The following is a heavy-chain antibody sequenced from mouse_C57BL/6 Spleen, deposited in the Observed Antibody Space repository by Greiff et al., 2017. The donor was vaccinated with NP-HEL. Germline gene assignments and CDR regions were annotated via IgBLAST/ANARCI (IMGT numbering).Heavy chain of an antibody. CDR1: GYAFTNYL. Sequence: QVQLKQSGAELVRPGTSVKVSCKASGYAFTNYLIEWVKQRPGQGLEWIGVINPGSGGTNYNEKFKGKATLTADKSSSTAYMQLSSLTSEDSAVYFCAREAEGFAYWGQGTLVTVSA. J-gene: IGHJ3*01. CDR3: AREAEGFAY. V-gene: IGHV1-54*01. CDR2: INPGSGGT.